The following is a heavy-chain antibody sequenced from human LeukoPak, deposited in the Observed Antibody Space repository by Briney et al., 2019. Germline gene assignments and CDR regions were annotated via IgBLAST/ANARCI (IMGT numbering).Heavy chain of an antibody. CDR3: ARDPLYYYDRPHWFDP. CDR2: ISGSGGST. J-gene: IGHJ5*02. CDR1: GFTFSSYG. V-gene: IGHV3-23*01. Sequence: GGSLRLSCAASGFTFSSYGMSWVRQAPGKGLEWAPAISGSGGSTYYADSVKGRFTISRDNSKNTLYLQMNSLRAEDTAVYYCARDPLYYYDRPHWFDPWGQGTLVTVSS. D-gene: IGHD3-22*01.